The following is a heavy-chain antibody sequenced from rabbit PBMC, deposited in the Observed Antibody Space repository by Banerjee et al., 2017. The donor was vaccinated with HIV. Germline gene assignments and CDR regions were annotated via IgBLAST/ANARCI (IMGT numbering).Heavy chain of an antibody. CDR1: GFSFSSSYW. CDR3: ARGGWVDYFNL. D-gene: IGHD4-1*01. V-gene: IGHV1S45*01. Sequence: EESGGDLVKPEGSLTLTCTASGFSFSSSYWICWVRQAPGKGLEWIACIYTGSSGSTYYASWAKGRFTISKTSSTTVTLQMTSLTAADTATYFCARGGWVDYFNLWGPGTLVTVS. CDR2: IYTGSSGST. J-gene: IGHJ4*01.